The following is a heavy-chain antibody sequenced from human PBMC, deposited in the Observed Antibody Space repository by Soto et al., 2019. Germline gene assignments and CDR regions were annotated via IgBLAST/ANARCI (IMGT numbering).Heavy chain of an antibody. CDR1: EFTFSNAW. D-gene: IGHD3-9*01. J-gene: IGHJ2*01. CDR2: IKSKTDGGTT. V-gene: IGHV3-15*01. Sequence: EVQLVESGGGLVKPGGSLRLSCAASEFTFSNAWMNWVRQAPGKGLEWVGRIKSKTDGGTTDYAAPVEGRFSISREDSRNNLYLQMNSLKTEDTGLYFCTTASGLTGYSQPPLYWDFDLWGRGTLVSVSS. CDR3: TTASGLTGYSQPPLYWDFDL.